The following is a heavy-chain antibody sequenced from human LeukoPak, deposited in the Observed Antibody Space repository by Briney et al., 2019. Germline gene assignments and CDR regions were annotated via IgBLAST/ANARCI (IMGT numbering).Heavy chain of an antibody. J-gene: IGHJ6*03. Sequence: PGGSLRLSCAASGFIFSNYDMHWVRQAPGKGLEWVAVISHDGRNKYYADSVKGRFTISRDNSKNTLYLQMNSLRAEDTAVYYCAKDGDYYGSGSYYSLYYYYYYMDVWGKGTTVTVSS. CDR3: AKDGDYYGSGSYYSLYYYYYYMDV. V-gene: IGHV3-30*18. CDR2: ISHDGRNK. CDR1: GFIFSNYD. D-gene: IGHD3-10*01.